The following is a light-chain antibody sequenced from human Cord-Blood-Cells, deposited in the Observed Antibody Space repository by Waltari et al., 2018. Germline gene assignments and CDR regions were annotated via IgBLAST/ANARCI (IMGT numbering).Light chain of an antibody. CDR2: GNS. CDR1: SSNSGPRYA. V-gene: IGLV1-40*01. Sequence: QSVLTQPPSVSGAPRQRVTISCTASSSNSGPRYAVQWYQQLPGTAPKLLIYGNSNRPSGVPDRFSGSKSGTSASLAITGLQAEDEADYYCQSYDSSLSGVVFGGGTKLTVL. J-gene: IGLJ2*01. CDR3: QSYDSSLSGVV.